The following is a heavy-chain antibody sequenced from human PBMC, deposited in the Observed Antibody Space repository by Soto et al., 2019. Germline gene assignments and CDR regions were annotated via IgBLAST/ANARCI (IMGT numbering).Heavy chain of an antibody. CDR3: ARDLGSGSNGPPYYYYMDV. CDR2: IYHSGST. CDR1: SGSISSSNW. V-gene: IGHV4-4*02. J-gene: IGHJ6*03. D-gene: IGHD3-10*01. Sequence: QVQLQESGPGLVKPSGTLSLTCAVSSGSISSSNWWSWVRQPPGKGLEWIGEIYHSGSTNYNPSPKSRVTISVDKSKNQCSLKLSSVTAADTAVYYCARDLGSGSNGPPYYYYMDVWGKGTTVTVSS.